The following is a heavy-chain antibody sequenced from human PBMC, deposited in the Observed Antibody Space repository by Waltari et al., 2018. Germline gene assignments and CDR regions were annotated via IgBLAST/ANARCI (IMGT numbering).Heavy chain of an antibody. D-gene: IGHD3-10*01. CDR2: IYTSGRT. CDR3: ARGKSSGPEHWYFDL. CDR1: GGSISSYY. V-gene: IGHV4-4*07. Sequence: QVQLQESGPGLVKPSETLSLTCTVSGGSISSYYWSWIRQPAGKGLEWIGRIYTSGRTNYNPSLKSRVTMSVDTSKNQFSLKLSSVTAADTAVYYCARGKSSGPEHWYFDLWGRGTLVTVSS. J-gene: IGHJ2*01.